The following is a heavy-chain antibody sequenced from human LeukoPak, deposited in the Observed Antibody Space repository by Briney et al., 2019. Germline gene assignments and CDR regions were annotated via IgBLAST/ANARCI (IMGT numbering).Heavy chain of an antibody. CDR1: GGSFSGYY. CDR3: ARVIPAAPMYYGMDV. Sequence: PSETLSLTCAVYGGSFSGYYWSWIRQPPGKGLEWIGEINHSGSTNYNPSLKSRVTISVDTSKNQFSLKLSSVTAADTAVYYCARVIPAAPMYYGMDVWGQGTTVTVSS. V-gene: IGHV4-34*01. D-gene: IGHD2-2*01. CDR2: INHSGST. J-gene: IGHJ6*02.